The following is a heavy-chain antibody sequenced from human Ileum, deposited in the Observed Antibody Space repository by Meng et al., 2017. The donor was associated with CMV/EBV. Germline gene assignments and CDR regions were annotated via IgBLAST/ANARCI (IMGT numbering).Heavy chain of an antibody. V-gene: IGHV3-15*01. CDR2: IKSRAHGGAT. CDR3: SAGFYNSAGVDS. Sequence: GGSLRLSCAASGFTFSDPWMNWVRRAPGKGLEWVGRIKSRAHGGATDYAAPVKGRFTISRDDSKNTLYLQINSLKTEDTGVYYCSAGFYNSAGVDSWGQGTLVTVSS. CDR1: GFTFSDPW. J-gene: IGHJ4*02. D-gene: IGHD6-19*01.